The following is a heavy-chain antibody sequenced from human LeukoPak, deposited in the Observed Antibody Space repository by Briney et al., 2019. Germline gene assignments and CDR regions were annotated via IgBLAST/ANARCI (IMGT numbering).Heavy chain of an antibody. CDR2: MSYDGINK. V-gene: IGHV3-30*04. Sequence: QPGRSLRLSCAASGFTFRNYAMHWVRQAPGRGLEWVAAMSYDGINKYHTDSVKGRFTISKDNSKNTLNLQMNSLRAEDTAVYYCARGYCTSTSCYNDYWGQGTLVTVSS. D-gene: IGHD2-2*02. CDR3: ARGYCTSTSCYNDY. J-gene: IGHJ4*02. CDR1: GFTFRNYA.